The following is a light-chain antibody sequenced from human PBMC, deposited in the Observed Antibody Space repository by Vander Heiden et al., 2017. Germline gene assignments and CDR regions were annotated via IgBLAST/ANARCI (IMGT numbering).Light chain of an antibody. CDR3: LQYNKYPVT. V-gene: IGKV1-17*02. CDR1: QGLTPA. CDR2: VAS. Sequence: DIQMPRSPSSLSASVGVRVTVPCRARQGLTPALHWYQQKPGKAPKRLIDVASRLQTGIPSRFSGSGSGTEFTLTITNLQPEDFATYYCLQYNKYPVTFGQGTKVEIK. J-gene: IGKJ1*01.